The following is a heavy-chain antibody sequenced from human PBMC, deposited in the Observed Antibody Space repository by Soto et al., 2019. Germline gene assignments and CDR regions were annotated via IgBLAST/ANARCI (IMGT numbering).Heavy chain of an antibody. Sequence: QVQLVESGGGVVQPGRSLRLSCAASEFTFSHYGMHWVRQAPGQGLEWVAVILNDGSNRYHADSVKDRFTISRDNSKNTLYLQMNSLRAEDTAVYYCARDDEYSGNGMDVWGQGTRVTVSP. D-gene: IGHD3-10*01. CDR2: ILNDGSNR. CDR3: ARDDEYSGNGMDV. CDR1: EFTFSHYG. V-gene: IGHV3-33*01. J-gene: IGHJ6*01.